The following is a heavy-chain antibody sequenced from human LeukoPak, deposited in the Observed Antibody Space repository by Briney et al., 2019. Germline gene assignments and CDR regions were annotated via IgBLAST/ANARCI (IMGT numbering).Heavy chain of an antibody. D-gene: IGHD3-22*01. CDR2: ISGSGGST. J-gene: IGHJ4*02. V-gene: IGHV3-23*01. CDR3: AKGQESYYDSSGYYPFDY. Sequence: GGSLRLSCAASGFTFSSYAMSWVRQAPGKGLEWVSAISGSGGSTYYADSVKGRFTISRDDSRNTLYLHMNSLRAEGTALYYCAKGQESYYDSSGYYPFDYWGQGTLVTVSP. CDR1: GFTFSSYA.